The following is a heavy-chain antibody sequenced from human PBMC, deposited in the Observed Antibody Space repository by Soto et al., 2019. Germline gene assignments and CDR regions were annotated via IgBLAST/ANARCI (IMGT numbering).Heavy chain of an antibody. CDR2: IIPIFGTA. D-gene: IGHD2-15*01. CDR3: AIDSSYCSGGCCYQQYFFAY. V-gene: IGHV1-69*13. CDR1: GGTFSSYA. Sequence: SVKVSCKASGGTFSSYAISWVRQAPGQGLEWMGGIIPIFGTANYAQKFQGRFTITADESTSTAYMELSSLRSEDTAVYYFAIDSSYCSGGCCYQQYFFAYWGRGTRVTVSS. J-gene: IGHJ4*02.